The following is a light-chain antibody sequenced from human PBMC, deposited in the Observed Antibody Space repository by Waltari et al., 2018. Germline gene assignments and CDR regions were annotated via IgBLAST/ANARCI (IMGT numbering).Light chain of an antibody. J-gene: IGLJ3*02. CDR2: EVN. CDR1: SSDIGAYNY. CDR3: ASYAGSVVV. V-gene: IGLV2-8*01. Sequence: QSALTQPPSASGSPGQSATLPCTGPSSDIGAYNYVSWYRHHPGRVPALLIFEVNKRPSGVPDRFSGSKSGNRTSLTVSGLQAEDEADYYCASYAGSVVVFGGGTKLTVL.